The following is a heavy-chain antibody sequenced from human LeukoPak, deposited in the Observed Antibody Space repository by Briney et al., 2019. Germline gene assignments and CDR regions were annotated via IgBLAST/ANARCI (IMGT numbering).Heavy chain of an antibody. Sequence: SGGSLRLSCAASGFSFRTNTMHWVRQAPGKGLEWVAVISYDGSNKYYADSVKGRFTISRDNSKNTLYLQMNSLRAEDTAVYYCARDRGSVGAGTFDYWGQGTLVTVSS. J-gene: IGHJ4*02. CDR3: ARDRGSVGAGTFDY. V-gene: IGHV3-30-3*01. CDR1: GFSFRTNT. CDR2: ISYDGSNK. D-gene: IGHD1-26*01.